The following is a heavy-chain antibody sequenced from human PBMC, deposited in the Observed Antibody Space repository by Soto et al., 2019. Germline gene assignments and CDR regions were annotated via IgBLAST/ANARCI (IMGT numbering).Heavy chain of an antibody. J-gene: IGHJ6*02. D-gene: IGHD3-22*01. CDR2: IYPGDSDT. CDR1: GYSFTSYW. Sequence: GESLKISCKGSGYSFTSYWIGWVRQMPGKGLEWMGIIYPGDSDTRYSPYFQGQVTISADKSISTAYLQWSSLKASDTAMYYCARLDYYDSSGYPRKNYYGMDVWGQGTTVTVSS. CDR3: ARLDYYDSSGYPRKNYYGMDV. V-gene: IGHV5-51*01.